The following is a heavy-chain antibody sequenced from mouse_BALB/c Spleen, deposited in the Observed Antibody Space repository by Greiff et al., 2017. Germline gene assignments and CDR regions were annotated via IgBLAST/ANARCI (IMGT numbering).Heavy chain of an antibody. CDR3: TGYSRGFAY. D-gene: IGHD1-2*01. V-gene: IGHV1-69*02. J-gene: IGHJ3*01. Sequence: QVQLQQPGAELVRPGASVKLSCKASGYTLTSYWINWVKQRPGQGLEWIGNIYPSDSYTNYNQKFKDKATLTVDKSSSTAYMQLSSPTSEDSAVYYCTGYSRGFAYWGQGTLVTVSA. CDR2: IYPSDSYT. CDR1: GYTLTSYW.